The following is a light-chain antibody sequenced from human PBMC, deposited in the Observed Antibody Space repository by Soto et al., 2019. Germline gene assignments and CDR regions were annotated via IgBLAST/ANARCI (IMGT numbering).Light chain of an antibody. CDR3: SSYTSSSTLVV. Sequence: QSVLTQPASVSGSPGQSITISCTGTSSDVGGYTYVSWYQQHPGKAPKLMIYDVSNRPSGVSNRFSGSKSGNTASLTISGLQAEDEADYYCSSYTSSSTLVVFGTGTKVTVL. CDR2: DVS. J-gene: IGLJ1*01. V-gene: IGLV2-14*01. CDR1: SSDVGGYTY.